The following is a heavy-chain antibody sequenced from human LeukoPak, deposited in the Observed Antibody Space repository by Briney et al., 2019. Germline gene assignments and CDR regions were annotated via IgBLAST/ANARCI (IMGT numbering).Heavy chain of an antibody. V-gene: IGHV4-59*08. D-gene: IGHD3-3*01. Sequence: PSETLSLTCTVSGGSISSYYWSWIRQPPGKGLEWIGYIYYSGSTSYNPSLKSRVTVSVDTSKNQFSLRLSSVTAADTAVYYCARHPSGFSDIYILGEFDHWGQGILVTVSS. J-gene: IGHJ4*02. CDR3: ARHPSGFSDIYILGEFDH. CDR2: IYYSGST. CDR1: GGSISSYY.